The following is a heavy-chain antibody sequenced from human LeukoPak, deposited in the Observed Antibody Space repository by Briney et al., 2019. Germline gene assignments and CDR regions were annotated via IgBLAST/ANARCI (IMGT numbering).Heavy chain of an antibody. CDR2: IKADGSER. CDR1: GFTFSKTW. CDR3: ARGWNYGFDY. V-gene: IGHV3-7*01. Sequence: GGSLRLSCAASGFTFSKTWMSWVRQAPGKGLEWVANIKADGSERYYVDSVKGRFTISRDNAKNSLYLQMNSLRAEDTAIYYCARGWNYGFDYWGQGTLVTVSS. D-gene: IGHD1-7*01. J-gene: IGHJ4*02.